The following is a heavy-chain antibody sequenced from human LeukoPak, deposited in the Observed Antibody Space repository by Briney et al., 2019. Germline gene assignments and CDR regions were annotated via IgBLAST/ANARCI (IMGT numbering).Heavy chain of an antibody. Sequence: GGSLRLSCAASGFTFSSYSMNWVRQAPGKGLEWVASISSSSSYIYYADSVKGRFTISRDNAKNSLYLQMTSLRAEDTAVYYCARVSLLRAWPSLDYWGQGTLVTVSP. J-gene: IGHJ4*02. V-gene: IGHV3-21*01. CDR2: ISSSSSYI. D-gene: IGHD5-12*01. CDR1: GFTFSSYS. CDR3: ARVSLLRAWPSLDY.